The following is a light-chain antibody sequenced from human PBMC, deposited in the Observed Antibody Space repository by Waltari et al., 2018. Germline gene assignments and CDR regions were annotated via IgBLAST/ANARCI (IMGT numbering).Light chain of an antibody. CDR1: SGSIARNY. J-gene: IGLJ3*02. CDR3: QSYDSSNWV. CDR2: EDN. V-gene: IGLV6-57*02. Sequence: NLMLTQPHSVSESPGTTVPISCTGSSGSIARNYLQWYQQRPGSAPTTVIYEDNQRPSGVPDRFSGSIDSSSNSASLTISGLKTEDEADYYCQSYDSSNWVFGGGTKLTVL.